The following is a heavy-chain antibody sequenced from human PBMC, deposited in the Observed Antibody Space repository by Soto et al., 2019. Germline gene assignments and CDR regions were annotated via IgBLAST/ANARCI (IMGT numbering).Heavy chain of an antibody. D-gene: IGHD6-19*01. Sequence: GASVKVSCKASGYTFTSYDINWVRQATGQGLEWMGWMNPNSGNTGYAQKFQGRVTMIRNTSISTAYMELSSLRSEDTAVYYCARGRQWLDDAFDIWAQGTMVTVSS. J-gene: IGHJ3*02. CDR3: ARGRQWLDDAFDI. CDR1: GYTFTSYD. CDR2: MNPNSGNT. V-gene: IGHV1-8*01.